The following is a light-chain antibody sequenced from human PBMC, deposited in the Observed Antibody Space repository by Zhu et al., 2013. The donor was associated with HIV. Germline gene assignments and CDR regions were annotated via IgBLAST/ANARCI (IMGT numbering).Light chain of an antibody. CDR2: GAS. J-gene: IGKJ1*01. CDR1: QSVSNN. CDR3: QQYNNWPRT. Sequence: EIVMTQSPATLSVSPGERATLSCRASQSVSNNLAWYQQKPGQAPRLLIYGASTRATGIPARFSGSGSGTEFTLTISSLQSEDFVVYYCQQYNNWPRTFGPRDQGGDQT. V-gene: IGKV3-15*01.